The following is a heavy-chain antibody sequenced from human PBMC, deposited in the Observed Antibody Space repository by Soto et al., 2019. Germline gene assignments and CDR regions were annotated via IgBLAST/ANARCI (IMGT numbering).Heavy chain of an antibody. J-gene: IGHJ4*02. D-gene: IGHD3-10*01. Sequence: EVLLVESAGGLVQPGGSLKLSCAASGFVFKDSSIHWVRQASGKGLEWVGRIRDRAYNYATAYAASVQGRFTISRDDSHSTAYLQMTSLRTEDTAIYYCTRLISAAQDYWGQGTLVTVSS. CDR1: GFVFKDSS. CDR2: IRDRAYNYAT. V-gene: IGHV3-73*01. CDR3: TRLISAAQDY.